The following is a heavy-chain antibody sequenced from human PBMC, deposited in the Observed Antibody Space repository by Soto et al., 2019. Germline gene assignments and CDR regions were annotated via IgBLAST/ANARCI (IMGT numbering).Heavy chain of an antibody. D-gene: IGHD6-19*01. CDR3: ARVTGWYVPDH. Sequence: QVQLVQSGAEEKKPGASVKVSCKASGYTFTSYAMHWVRQAPGQRLEWMGWINAGNGNTKYSQKFQGRVTITRDTSASTADMELSSLRSDDTAVYYCARVTGWYVPDHWGQGTLVTVSS. CDR2: INAGNGNT. J-gene: IGHJ4*02. CDR1: GYTFTSYA. V-gene: IGHV1-3*05.